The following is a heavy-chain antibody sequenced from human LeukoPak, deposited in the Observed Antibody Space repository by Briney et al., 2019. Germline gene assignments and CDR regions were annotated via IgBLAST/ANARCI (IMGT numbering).Heavy chain of an antibody. CDR1: GGSVSSGSYY. CDR2: IYYSGST. Sequence: SETLSLTCTVSGGSVSSGSYYWSWIRQPPGKGLEWIGYIYYSGSTNYNPSLKSRVTISVDTSKNQFSLKLSSVTAADTAVYYCARGVVTHGHQYFQHWGQGTLVTVSS. V-gene: IGHV4-61*01. D-gene: IGHD4-23*01. J-gene: IGHJ1*01. CDR3: ARGVVTHGHQYFQH.